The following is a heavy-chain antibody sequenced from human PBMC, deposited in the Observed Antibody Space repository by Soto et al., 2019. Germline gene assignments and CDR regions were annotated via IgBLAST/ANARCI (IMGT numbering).Heavy chain of an antibody. CDR2: IYYNAIT. CDR1: GGPISGYS. J-gene: IGHJ4*02. Sequence: VQLQESGPGLVKPSQTLSPICTVSGGPISGYSWHRVRQSSGQGLEWVGYIYYNAITYYNPSLESRGTISLDTSNSQFSLRLTSLTPADTAVYYCVREGVGMGGFDLWGQGVHGTVSS. V-gene: IGHV4-30-4*01. D-gene: IGHD3-3*01. CDR3: VREGVGMGGFDL.